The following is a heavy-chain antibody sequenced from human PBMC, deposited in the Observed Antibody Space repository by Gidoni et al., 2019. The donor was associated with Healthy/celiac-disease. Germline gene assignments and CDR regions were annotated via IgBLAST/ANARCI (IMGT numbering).Heavy chain of an antibody. CDR2: IKSKTDGGTT. J-gene: IGHJ6*02. CDR1: GFPFSNAW. Sequence: EVQLVESGGGLVKPGGSLRLSCAASGFPFSNAWMSWVRQAPGKGLEWVGRIKSKTDGGTTDYAAPVKGRFTISRDDSKNTLYLQMNSLKTEDTAVYYCTTDRKVIELYYYYGMDVWGQGTTVTVSS. CDR3: TTDRKVIELYYYYGMDV. V-gene: IGHV3-15*01. D-gene: IGHD3-16*02.